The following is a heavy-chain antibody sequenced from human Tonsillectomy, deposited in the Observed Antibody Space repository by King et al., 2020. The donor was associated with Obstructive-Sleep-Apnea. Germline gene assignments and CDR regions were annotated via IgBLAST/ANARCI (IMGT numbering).Heavy chain of an antibody. CDR2: TTSDGSTR. V-gene: IGHV3-48*02. CDR1: GFTLSTHS. D-gene: IGHD4-17*01. Sequence: VQLVESGGGLVQPGGSLRLSCVASGFTLSTHSMNWVRQAPGKGLEGVAHTTSDGSTRFYAVFVKGRFTISSEKVTNSLYLLMNSLRNEETAVYYCARLVDDYGDYVNWFFDLWGRGTLVTVSS. J-gene: IGHJ2*01. CDR3: ARLVDDYGDYVNWFFDL.